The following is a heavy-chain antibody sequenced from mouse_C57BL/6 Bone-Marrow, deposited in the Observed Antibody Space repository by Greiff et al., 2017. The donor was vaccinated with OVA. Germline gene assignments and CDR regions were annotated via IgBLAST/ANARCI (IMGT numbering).Heavy chain of an antibody. J-gene: IGHJ1*03. Sequence: DVQLQESGAELVRPGASVKLSCTASGFNIKDDYMHWVKQRPEQGLEWIGWIDPENGDTEYASKFQGKATITADTSSNTAYLQLSSLTSEDTAVYSCTTLGYGYFDVWGTGTTVTVSA. CDR1: GFNIKDDY. CDR2: IDPENGDT. CDR3: TTLGYGYFDV. V-gene: IGHV14-4*01. D-gene: IGHD4-1*01.